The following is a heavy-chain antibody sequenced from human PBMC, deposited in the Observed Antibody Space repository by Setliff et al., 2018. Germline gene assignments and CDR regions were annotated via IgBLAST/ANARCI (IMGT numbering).Heavy chain of an antibody. Sequence: ASVKVSCKVSGYTLTEFAMQWVRRAPGEGLEWMGGFDPENGEMIYAQKFQGRVTMTEDTSTDTAYMELGSLRSEDTAVYYCVEWGGSYYWGQGTLVTVSS. V-gene: IGHV1-24*01. CDR2: FDPENGEM. J-gene: IGHJ4*02. D-gene: IGHD1-26*01. CDR3: VEWGGSYY. CDR1: GYTLTEFA.